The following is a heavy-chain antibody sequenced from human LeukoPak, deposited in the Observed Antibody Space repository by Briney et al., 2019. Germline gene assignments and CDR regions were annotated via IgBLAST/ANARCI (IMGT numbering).Heavy chain of an antibody. CDR1: GFTFDDYA. CDR2: ISSSSSYI. V-gene: IGHV3-21*01. CDR3: ARVGGDCSSTSCYTDDAFDI. J-gene: IGHJ3*02. Sequence: GGSLRLSCAASGFTFDDYAMHWVRQAPGRGLEWVSSISSSSSYIYYADSVKGRFTISRDNAKNSLYLQMNSLRAEDTAVYYCARVGGDCSSTSCYTDDAFDIWGQGTMVTVSS. D-gene: IGHD2-2*02.